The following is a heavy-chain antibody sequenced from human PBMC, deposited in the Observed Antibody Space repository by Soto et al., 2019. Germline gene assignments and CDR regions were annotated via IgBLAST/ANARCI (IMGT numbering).Heavy chain of an antibody. CDR2: IYYSGST. CDR1: GGSISSSSYY. D-gene: IGHD6-13*01. V-gene: IGHV4-39*01. CDR3: ASTGVSQQLFTNLDY. J-gene: IGHJ4*02. Sequence: SETLSLTCTVSGGSISSSSYYWGWIRQPPGKGLEWIGSIYYSGSTYYNPSLKSRVTISVDTSKNQFSLKLSSVTAADTAVYYCASTGVSQQLFTNLDYWGQGTLVTVSS.